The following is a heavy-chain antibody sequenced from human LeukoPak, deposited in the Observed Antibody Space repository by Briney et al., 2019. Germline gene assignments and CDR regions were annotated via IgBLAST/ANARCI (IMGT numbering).Heavy chain of an antibody. CDR2: IWYDGSNK. Sequence: SGGSLRLSCAASGFTFSSYGMHWVRKAPGKGLEWVAVIWYDGSNKYYADSVKGRFTISRDNSKNTLYLQMNSLRAEDTAVYYCTNSDDYGDYWGQGTLVTVSS. CDR3: TNSDDYGDY. CDR1: GFTFSSYG. J-gene: IGHJ4*02. V-gene: IGHV3-33*06.